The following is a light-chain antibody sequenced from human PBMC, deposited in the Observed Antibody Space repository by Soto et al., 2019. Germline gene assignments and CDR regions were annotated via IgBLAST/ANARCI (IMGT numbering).Light chain of an antibody. V-gene: IGLV2-23*01. Sequence: QSALTPPASVSGSPGQSLTISCTGTSSDVGNYNLVSWYQQHPAKAPKLMIYEGSKRPSGVSNRFSGSKSGNTASLTISGLQAEDEADYYCCSYAGSSTMVFGGGTKLTVL. CDR2: EGS. CDR3: CSYAGSSTMV. CDR1: SSDVGNYNL. J-gene: IGLJ2*01.